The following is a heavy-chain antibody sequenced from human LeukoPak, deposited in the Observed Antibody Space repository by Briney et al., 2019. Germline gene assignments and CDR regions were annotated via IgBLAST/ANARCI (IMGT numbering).Heavy chain of an antibody. D-gene: IGHD4-11*01. J-gene: IGHJ5*02. CDR3: ARDLYRDSLPVSWFDP. CDR1: GYTFTSYG. V-gene: IGHV1-18*01. CDR2: ISDYNGNT. Sequence: ASVKVSCKASGYTFTSYGISWVRQAPGQGLEWMGWISDYNGNTNYAQKLQGRVTMTTDTSSSTAYMELRSLRSDDTAVYYCARDLYRDSLPVSWFDPWGQGTLVTVSS.